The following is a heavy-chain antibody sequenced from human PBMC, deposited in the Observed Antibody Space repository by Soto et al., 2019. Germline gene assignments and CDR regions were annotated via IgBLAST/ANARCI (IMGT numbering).Heavy chain of an antibody. D-gene: IGHD4-17*01. Sequence: PGGSLRLSCAASGFTFSSYEMNWVRQAPGKGLEWVSYISSSGSTIYYADSVKGRLTISRDNAKNSLYLQMNSLRAEDTAVYYCARDPSDYGDYQFDPWGQGTLVTVSS. CDR1: GFTFSSYE. CDR2: ISSSGSTI. CDR3: ARDPSDYGDYQFDP. V-gene: IGHV3-48*03. J-gene: IGHJ5*02.